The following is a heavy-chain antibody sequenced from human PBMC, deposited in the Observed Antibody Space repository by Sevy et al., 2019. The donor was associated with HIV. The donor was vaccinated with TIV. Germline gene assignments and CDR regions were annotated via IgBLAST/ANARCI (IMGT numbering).Heavy chain of an antibody. CDR2: ISGSGGST. CDR3: AKISDCSGGSCDTRGDFDY. D-gene: IGHD2-15*01. V-gene: IGHV3-23*01. J-gene: IGHJ4*02. CDR1: GFTISRYA. Sequence: GGSLRLSCAASGFTISRYAMSWVRQAPGKGLEWVSAISGSGGSTYYADSVKGRFTISRDNSKNTLYLQMNSLRAEDTAVYYCAKISDCSGGSCDTRGDFDYWGQGTLVTVSS.